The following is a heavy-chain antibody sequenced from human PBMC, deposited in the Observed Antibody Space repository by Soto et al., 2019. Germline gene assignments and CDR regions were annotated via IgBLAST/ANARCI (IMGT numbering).Heavy chain of an antibody. CDR3: ARDQLSSGLYVWFDP. D-gene: IGHD6-25*01. CDR1: GGSISTYY. J-gene: IGHJ5*02. Sequence: PSETLSLTWTVSGGSISTYYWSWIRQPPGKGLEWIGYIYYDGSTSYNPSLRSRVTISVDTSKNQFSLILSSVTSADTAVYYCARDQLSSGLYVWFDPWGQGTLVTVSS. V-gene: IGHV4-59*01. CDR2: IYYDGST.